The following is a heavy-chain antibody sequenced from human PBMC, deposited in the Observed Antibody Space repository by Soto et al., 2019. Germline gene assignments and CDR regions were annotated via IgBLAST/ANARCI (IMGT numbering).Heavy chain of an antibody. V-gene: IGHV5-51*01. Sequence: GESLKISCKGSGYSFTNYWIGWVRQMPGKGLEWMGMIYPDDSDTKYSPSFQGQVTFSADKSINTAYLQWSSLKASDTAIYYCARLEWLSLAAWFDPWGQGTLFTVSS. CDR2: IYPDDSDT. J-gene: IGHJ5*02. D-gene: IGHD3-3*01. CDR3: ARLEWLSLAAWFDP. CDR1: GYSFTNYW.